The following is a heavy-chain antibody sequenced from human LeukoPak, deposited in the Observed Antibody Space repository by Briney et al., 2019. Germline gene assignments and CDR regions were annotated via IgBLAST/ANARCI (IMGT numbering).Heavy chain of an antibody. CDR2: IYYSGST. CDR1: GGSISSYY. D-gene: IGHD6-13*01. Sequence: KPSETLSLTCTVSGGSISSYYWSWIRQPPGKGLEWIGYIYYSGSTNYNPYLKSRVTISVDTSKNQFSLKLSSVTAADTAVYYCARDPNSSSWYSWFDPWGQGTLVTVSS. CDR3: ARDPNSSSWYSWFDP. J-gene: IGHJ5*02. V-gene: IGHV4-59*12.